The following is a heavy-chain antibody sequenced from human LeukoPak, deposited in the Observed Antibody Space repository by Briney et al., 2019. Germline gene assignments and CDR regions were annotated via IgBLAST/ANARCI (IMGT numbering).Heavy chain of an antibody. V-gene: IGHV3-23*01. J-gene: IGHJ4*02. CDR1: GFPFSSYA. D-gene: IGHD2-2*01. CDR3: AKDRWDIVVVPAAMYDY. Sequence: GGSLRLSCAASGFPFSSYAMSWVRQAPGKGLEWVSAIRGSGVNTYYADSVKGRFTISRDNSKNTLYLQMNSLRAEDTAVYYCAKDRWDIVVVPAAMYDYWGQGTLVTVSS. CDR2: IRGSGVNT.